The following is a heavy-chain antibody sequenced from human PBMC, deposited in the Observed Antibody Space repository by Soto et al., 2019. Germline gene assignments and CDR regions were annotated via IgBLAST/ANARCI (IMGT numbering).Heavy chain of an antibody. D-gene: IGHD3-10*01. CDR1: GASFSGYF. Sequence: SETLSLTCTVYGASFSGYFWSWIRQPPGMGLGWIGEISHSVSTNYNPSLKSRVSISVDTSKNQISLKLSSVTAADTAVYYCARDLDYYGLGSYVYWGQGTLVTVSS. V-gene: IGHV4-34*01. CDR2: ISHSVST. CDR3: ARDLDYYGLGSYVY. J-gene: IGHJ4*02.